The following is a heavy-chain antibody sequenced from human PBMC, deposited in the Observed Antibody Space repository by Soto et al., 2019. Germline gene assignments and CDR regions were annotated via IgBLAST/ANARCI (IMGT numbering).Heavy chain of an antibody. CDR2: IYYSGST. V-gene: IGHV4-59*08. J-gene: IGHJ6*02. CDR1: GGSISSYY. Sequence: PSETLSLTCTVSGGSISSYYWIWIRQPSGKGLEWIGYIYYSGSTNYNPSLKSRVTISVDTSKNQFSLKLSSVTAADTAVYYCARTKGSYYGMDVWGQGTTVTVSS. D-gene: IGHD2-8*01. CDR3: ARTKGSYYGMDV.